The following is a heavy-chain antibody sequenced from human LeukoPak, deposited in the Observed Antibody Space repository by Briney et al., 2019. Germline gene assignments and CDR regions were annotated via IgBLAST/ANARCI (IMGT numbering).Heavy chain of an antibody. CDR3: ARDYRGEFWSGYYTYYFDY. D-gene: IGHD3-3*01. J-gene: IGHJ4*02. V-gene: IGHV1-2*02. CDR2: INPNSGGT. Sequence: ASVKVSCKASGYTFTGYYMHWVRQAPGQGLEWMGWINPNSGGTNYAQKFQGRVTMTRDTSISTAYMELSRLRSDDTAVYYCARDYRGEFWSGYYTYYFDYWGQGTLVTVSS. CDR1: GYTFTGYY.